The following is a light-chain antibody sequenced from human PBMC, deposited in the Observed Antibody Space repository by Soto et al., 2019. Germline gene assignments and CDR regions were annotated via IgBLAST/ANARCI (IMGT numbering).Light chain of an antibody. CDR2: GAS. CDR3: QQYNNWLT. J-gene: IGKJ4*01. Sequence: EIVMTQSPATLSVSPGERATLSCRASQSVSSNLVWYQQKPGQAPRLLIYGASTRATGIPARFSGSGSGTKFTLTISSLQSEDFAVYYCQQYNNWLTFGGGTKVEIK. V-gene: IGKV3-15*01. CDR1: QSVSSN.